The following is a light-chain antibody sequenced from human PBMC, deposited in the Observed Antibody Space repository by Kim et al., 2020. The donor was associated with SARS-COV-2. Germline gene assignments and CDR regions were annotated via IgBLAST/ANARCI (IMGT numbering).Light chain of an antibody. CDR2: GAS. CDR1: QSVSSGY. V-gene: IGKV3-20*01. J-gene: IGKJ4*01. CDR3: QQYGSSSLT. Sequence: EIVLTQSPGTLSLSPGERATLSCRASQSVSSGYLAWYQQKPGQAPRLLIYGASSRAIGIPDRFSGGGSGTDFTLTISRLEPEDFAVYYCQQYGSSSLTFGGGTKVDIK.